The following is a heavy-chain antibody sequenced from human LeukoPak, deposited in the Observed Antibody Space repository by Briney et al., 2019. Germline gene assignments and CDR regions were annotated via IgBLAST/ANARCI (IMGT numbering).Heavy chain of an antibody. CDR2: ISSSSSYI. J-gene: IGHJ5*02. CDR3: ARDLGYSSSWTRWFDP. CDR1: GFTFDDYG. Sequence: PGGSLRLSCAASGFTFDDYGMSWVRQAPGKGLEWVSSISSSSSYIYYVDSVKGRFTISRDNAKNSLYLQMNSLRAEDTAVYYCARDLGYSSSWTRWFDPWGQGTLVTVSS. V-gene: IGHV3-21*01. D-gene: IGHD6-13*01.